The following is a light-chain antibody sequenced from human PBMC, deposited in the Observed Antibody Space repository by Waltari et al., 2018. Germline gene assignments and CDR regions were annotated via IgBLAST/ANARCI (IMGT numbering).Light chain of an antibody. CDR3: CSDASTTWV. V-gene: IGLV2-23*02. CDR1: SSDVGSYKF. Sequence: QSALTQPASVSGSPGLSITISCTGTSSDVGSYKFVSWYQQHPGKAPKPLIYDVPKRPSGVSNRFSGSKAGNKASLAMSGLQAGDEADYFCCSDASTTWVFGGGTRLTVL. CDR2: DVP. J-gene: IGLJ3*02.